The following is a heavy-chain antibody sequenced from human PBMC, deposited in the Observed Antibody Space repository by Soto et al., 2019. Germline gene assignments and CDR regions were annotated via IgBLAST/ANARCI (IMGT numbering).Heavy chain of an antibody. Sequence: PSETLSLTCAVYGGSFSGYYWSWIRQPPGKGLEWIGEINHSGSTNYNPSLKSRVTISVDTSKNQFSLKLSSVTAADTAVYYCAGTQKTYYDFWSGPPGWFDPWGQGTLVTVSS. CDR1: GGSFSGYY. CDR3: AGTQKTYYDFWSGPPGWFDP. CDR2: INHSGST. J-gene: IGHJ5*02. V-gene: IGHV4-34*01. D-gene: IGHD3-3*01.